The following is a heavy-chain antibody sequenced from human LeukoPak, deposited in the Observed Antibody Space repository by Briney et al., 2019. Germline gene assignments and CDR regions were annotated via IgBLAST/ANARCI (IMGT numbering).Heavy chain of an antibody. CDR3: ARGPYSDDSSGAFDI. J-gene: IGHJ3*02. CDR2: ISSSGST. CDR1: GDSISSGDYY. D-gene: IGHD3-22*01. Sequence: SETLSLTCTVSGDSISSGDYYWSWIRQPAGKGLEWIGRISSSGSTNYNPSLKSRVTISVDTSKNQFSLKLSSVTAADTAVYFCARGPYSDDSSGAFDIWGQGTMVTVSS. V-gene: IGHV4-61*02.